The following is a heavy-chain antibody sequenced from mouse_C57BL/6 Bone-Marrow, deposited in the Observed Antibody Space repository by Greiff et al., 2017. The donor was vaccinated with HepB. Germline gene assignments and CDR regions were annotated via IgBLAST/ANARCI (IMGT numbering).Heavy chain of an antibody. CDR3: ARGYYGSSYWYFDV. V-gene: IGHV1-81*01. D-gene: IGHD1-1*01. CDR2: IYPRSGNT. CDR1: GYTFTSYG. Sequence: VKLMESGAELARPGASVKLSCKASGYTFTSYGISWVKQRTGQGLGWIGEIYPRSGNTYYNEEFKGKATLTADKSSSTSYMELRSLTSEDSAVYFCARGYYGSSYWYFDVWGTGTTVTVAS. J-gene: IGHJ1*03.